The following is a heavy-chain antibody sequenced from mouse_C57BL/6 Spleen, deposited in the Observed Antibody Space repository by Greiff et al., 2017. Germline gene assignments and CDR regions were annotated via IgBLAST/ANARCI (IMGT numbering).Heavy chain of an antibody. CDR1: GFNIKDYY. CDR3: GYDYDGGRCAMDD. V-gene: IGHV14-2*01. J-gene: IGHJ4*01. CDR2: IDPEDGET. D-gene: IGHD2-4*01. Sequence: VQLQQSGAELVKPGASVKLSCTASGFNIKDYYMHWVKQRTEQGLEWIGRIDPEDGETKYAPKFQGKATITADTSSNTAYLQLSSLTSEDTSVYYCGYDYDGGRCAMDDWGQGTSVTVSS.